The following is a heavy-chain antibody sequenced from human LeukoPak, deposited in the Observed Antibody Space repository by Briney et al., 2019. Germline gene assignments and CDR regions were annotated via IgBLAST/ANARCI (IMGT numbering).Heavy chain of an antibody. CDR1: GYSFTSYW. D-gene: IGHD3-22*01. V-gene: IGHV5-51*01. CDR2: IYPGDSDT. CDR3: ARVLDYYDSTNAFDI. J-gene: IGHJ3*02. Sequence: GASVKISCKGSGYSFTSYWIGWVRQMPGKGLEWMGIIYPGDSDTRYSPSFQGQVTISADKSISTAYLQWSSLKASDTAMYYCARVLDYYDSTNAFDIWGQGTMVTVSS.